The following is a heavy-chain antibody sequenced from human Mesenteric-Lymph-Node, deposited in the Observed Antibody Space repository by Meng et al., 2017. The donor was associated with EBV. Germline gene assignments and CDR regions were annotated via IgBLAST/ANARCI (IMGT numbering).Heavy chain of an antibody. J-gene: IGHJ4*02. D-gene: IGHD2-8*01. CDR3: AREIMDGAHNYFDS. CDR2: LLPTFGGP. CDR1: GGTFATDV. V-gene: IGHV1-69*06. Sequence: QMQQEQSGAEGKKPGSTVKVSCKSSGGTFATDVINWVRQTPGHGLEWMGRLLPTFGGPSIAQKFQGRFAITADISTTTVYMELSSLRSEDTALYFCAREIMDGAHNYFDSWGQGTLVTVSS.